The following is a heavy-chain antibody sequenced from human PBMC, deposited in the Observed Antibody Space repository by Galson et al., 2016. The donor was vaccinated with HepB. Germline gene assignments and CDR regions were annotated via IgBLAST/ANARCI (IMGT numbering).Heavy chain of an antibody. V-gene: IGHV3-9*01. Sequence: SLRLSCAASGFTFDDYAMHWVRQAPGKGLEWVSGINWKSGYIAYADSVKGRFITSRDNARNSLYLQMNSLRAEDTALYYCAKGRGYSYGIDYWGQGTLVTVSS. CDR1: GFTFDDYA. CDR2: INWKSGYI. J-gene: IGHJ4*02. D-gene: IGHD5-18*01. CDR3: AKGRGYSYGIDY.